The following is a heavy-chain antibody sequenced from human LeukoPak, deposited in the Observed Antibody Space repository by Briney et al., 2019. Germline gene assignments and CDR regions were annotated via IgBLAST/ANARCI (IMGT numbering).Heavy chain of an antibody. D-gene: IGHD1-26*01. V-gene: IGHV4-61*01. Sequence: SETLSLTCTVSGGSISSSSYYWSWIRQPPGKGLEWIGYIYYSGSTNYNPSLKSRVTISVDTSKNQFSLKLSSVTAADTAVYYCARVVSGSSSARDAFDIWGQGTMVAVSS. CDR2: IYYSGST. CDR3: ARVVSGSSSARDAFDI. J-gene: IGHJ3*02. CDR1: GGSISSSSYY.